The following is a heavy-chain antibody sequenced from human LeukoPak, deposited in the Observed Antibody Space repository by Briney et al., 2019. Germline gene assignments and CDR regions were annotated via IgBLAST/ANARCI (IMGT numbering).Heavy chain of an antibody. D-gene: IGHD6-19*01. CDR2: IIPIFGTA. V-gene: IGHV1-69*01. CDR1: GGTFSSYA. CDR3: ASAVYTAVAGEGLSFDY. Sequence: SVKVSCKASGGTFSSYAISWVRQAPGQGLEWMGGIIPIFGTANYAQKFQGRVTITADESTSTAYMELSSLRSEDTAVYYCASAVYTAVAGEGLSFDYWGQGTLVTVSS. J-gene: IGHJ4*02.